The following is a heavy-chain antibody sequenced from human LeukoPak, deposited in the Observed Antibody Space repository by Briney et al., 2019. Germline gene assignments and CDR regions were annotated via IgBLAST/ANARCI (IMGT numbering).Heavy chain of an antibody. CDR1: GFTFSSYA. J-gene: IGHJ5*02. D-gene: IGHD3-10*01. CDR3: AREVTMVRGAINWFDP. Sequence: PGGSLRLSCAASGFTFSSYAMHWVRQAPGKGLEWVAVISYDGSNKYYADSVKGRFTISRDNSKNTLYLQMNSLRAEDTAVYYCAREVTMVRGAINWFDPWGQGTLVTVSS. V-gene: IGHV3-30-3*01. CDR2: ISYDGSNK.